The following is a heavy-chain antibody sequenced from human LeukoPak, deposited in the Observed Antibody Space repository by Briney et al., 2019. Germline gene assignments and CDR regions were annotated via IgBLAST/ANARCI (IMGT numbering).Heavy chain of an antibody. Sequence: GGSLRLSCAASGFTFSNAWMSWVRQAPGKGLEWVGRIKSKADGGTTDYAAPVKGRFTISRDDSKNTLYLQMNSLKTEDTAVYYCTTEAYSGSFPGYWGQGTLVTVSS. CDR3: TTEAYSGSFPGY. V-gene: IGHV3-15*01. CDR2: IKSKADGGTT. CDR1: GFTFSNAW. D-gene: IGHD1-26*01. J-gene: IGHJ4*02.